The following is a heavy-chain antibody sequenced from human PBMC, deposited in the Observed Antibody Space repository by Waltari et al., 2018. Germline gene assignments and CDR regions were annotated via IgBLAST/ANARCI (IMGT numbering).Heavy chain of an antibody. CDR3: ARAHWGFDF. CDR2: IFLTGST. D-gene: IGHD7-27*01. V-gene: IGHV4-4*02. CDR1: GGSISNSNW. Sequence: QVQLQESGPGLVKPSGTLSLTCAVSGGSISNSNWWCWVRQPPGKGLGWIGEIFLTGSTNYNYSPSLKSRVTMSLDKSKTQFSLKLNSVTAADTAVYYCARAHWGFDFWGQGVLVTVSS. J-gene: IGHJ4*02.